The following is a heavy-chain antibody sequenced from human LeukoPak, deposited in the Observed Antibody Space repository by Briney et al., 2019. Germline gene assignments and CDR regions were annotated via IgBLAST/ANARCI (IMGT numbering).Heavy chain of an antibody. V-gene: IGHV3-23*01. CDR1: GFTFSSYA. CDR2: ITGSGGST. D-gene: IGHD1-26*01. Sequence: GGSLRLSCAASGFTFSSYAMSWVRQAPGKGPQWVSGITGSGGSTYYAESVKGRFTTSRDNSKNTLYLQMNSLRVEDTAIYFCATRPASETYFAVFDYWGQGTLVTVSS. CDR3: ATRPASETYFAVFDY. J-gene: IGHJ4*02.